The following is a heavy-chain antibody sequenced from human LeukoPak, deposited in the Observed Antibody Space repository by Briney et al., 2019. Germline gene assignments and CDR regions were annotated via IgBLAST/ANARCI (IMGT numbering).Heavy chain of an antibody. D-gene: IGHD2-2*01. CDR2: INPNSGDT. Sequence: ASVKVSCKASGYTFTGYYIHWVRQAPGQGLEWMGWINPNSGDTNYAQKFQGRVTLTRDTSISTAYMELSRLRSDDTAAYYCARLVGYCSSITCFDYWGQGTLVTVSS. CDR3: ARLVGYCSSITCFDY. V-gene: IGHV1-2*02. CDR1: GYTFTGYY. J-gene: IGHJ4*02.